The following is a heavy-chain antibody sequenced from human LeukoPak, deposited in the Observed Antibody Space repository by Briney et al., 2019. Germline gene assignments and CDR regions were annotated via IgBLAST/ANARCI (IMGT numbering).Heavy chain of an antibody. CDR1: GFTFSSYW. Sequence: PGGSLRLSXAASGFTFSSYWMSWVRPAPGKGLEWVANIKQGGSEKCYVDSVKGRFTISRDNAKNSLCLQMNSLRAEDTAVYYCARQNYYDSSGYYYSGFDYWGQGTLVTVSS. J-gene: IGHJ4*02. CDR3: ARQNYYDSSGYYYSGFDY. V-gene: IGHV3-7*01. CDR2: IKQGGSEK. D-gene: IGHD3-22*01.